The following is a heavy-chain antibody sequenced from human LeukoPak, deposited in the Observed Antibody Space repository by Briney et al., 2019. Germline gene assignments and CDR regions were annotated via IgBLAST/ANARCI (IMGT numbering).Heavy chain of an antibody. J-gene: IGHJ4*02. CDR1: GYTFTVYY. D-gene: IGHD3-9*01. CDR2: INPNSGGT. CDR3: ARTYYDILTGSLGVGY. V-gene: IGHV1-2*02. Sequence: ASVKVSCKASGYTFTVYYMHWVRQAPGQGLEWMGWINPNSGGTNYAQKFQGRVTMTRDTSISTAYMELSRLRSDDTAVYYCARTYYDILTGSLGVGYWGQGTLVTVSS.